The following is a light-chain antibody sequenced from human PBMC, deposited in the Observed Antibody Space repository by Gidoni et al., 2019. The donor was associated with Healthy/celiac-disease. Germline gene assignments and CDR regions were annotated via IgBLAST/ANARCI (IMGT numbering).Light chain of an antibody. J-gene: IGKJ1*01. CDR1: QSLLHSNGYNY. CDR2: LGS. V-gene: IGKV2-28*01. Sequence: DIVMTQSPLHLPVTPGEPASISCRSSQSLLHSNGYNYLDWYLQKPGQSPQLLIYLGSNRASGVPDRFSGSGSGTDFTLKISRVEAEDVGVYYCMQALQTPRTFAQXTKVEIK. CDR3: MQALQTPRT.